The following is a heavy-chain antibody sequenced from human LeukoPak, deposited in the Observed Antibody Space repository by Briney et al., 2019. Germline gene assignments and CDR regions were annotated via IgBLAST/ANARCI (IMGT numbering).Heavy chain of an antibody. CDR2: INPNSGGT. CDR1: GYTFTRYY. V-gene: IGHV1-2*02. CDR3: ARDCHSWYNWFDP. D-gene: IGHD2-15*01. J-gene: IGHJ5*02. Sequence: ASVKVSCKASGYTFTRYYMHCVRQAPGQGLEWMGWINPNSGGTNYAQKFQGRVTMTRDPSISTAYMELSRLRSDDTAVYYCARDCHSWYNWFDPWGQGTLVTVSS.